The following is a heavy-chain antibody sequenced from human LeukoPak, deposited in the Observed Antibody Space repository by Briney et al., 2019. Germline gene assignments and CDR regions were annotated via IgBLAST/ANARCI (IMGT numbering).Heavy chain of an antibody. CDR3: AREPYTRTWNDRFDP. CDR2: ISSNGGST. J-gene: IGHJ5*02. D-gene: IGHD1-1*01. V-gene: IGHV3-23*01. Sequence: GGSLRLSCAASGFTFSSYSMNWVRQAPGKGLECVSSISSNGGSTYYADSVKGRFTISRDNSKNTLYLQMNSLRAEDTAVYYCAREPYTRTWNDRFDPWGQGTLVTVSS. CDR1: GFTFSSYS.